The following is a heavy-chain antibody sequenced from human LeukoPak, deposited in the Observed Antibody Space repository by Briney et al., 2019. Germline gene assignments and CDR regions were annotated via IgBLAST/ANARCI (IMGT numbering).Heavy chain of an antibody. CDR3: ARDHVGLYSYGHTNAFDI. V-gene: IGHV1-18*01. J-gene: IGHJ3*02. CDR1: GYAFTSYG. CDR2: ISAYNGNT. D-gene: IGHD5-18*01. Sequence: ASVKVSCKASGYAFTSYGISWVRQAPGQGLEWMGWISAYNGNTNYAQKLQGRVTMTTDTSTSTAYMELRSLRSDDTAVYYCARDHVGLYSYGHTNAFDIWGQGTMVTVSS.